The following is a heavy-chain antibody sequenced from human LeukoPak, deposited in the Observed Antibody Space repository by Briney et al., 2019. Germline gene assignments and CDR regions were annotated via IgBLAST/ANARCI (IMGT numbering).Heavy chain of an antibody. Sequence: PGGSLRLSRAASGFTFSSYGMHWVRQAPGKGLEWVAVISYDGSNKYYADSVKGRFTISRDNSKNTLYLQMNSLRAEDTAVYYCARSRESPEGTGLVGVWGKGTTVTVSS. CDR3: ARSRESPEGTGLVGV. J-gene: IGHJ6*04. V-gene: IGHV3-30*03. CDR1: GFTFSSYG. CDR2: ISYDGSNK. D-gene: IGHD3-3*01.